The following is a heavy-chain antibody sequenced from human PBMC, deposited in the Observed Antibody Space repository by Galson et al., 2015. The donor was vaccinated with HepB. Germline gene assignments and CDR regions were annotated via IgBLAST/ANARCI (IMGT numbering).Heavy chain of an antibody. CDR2: IWYDGSNK. V-gene: IGHV3-33*01. CDR1: GFTFSSYG. Sequence: SLRLSCAASGFTFSSYGMHWVRQAPGKGLEWVAVIWYDGSNKYYADSVKGRFTISRDNSKNTLYLQMNSLRAEDTAVYYCARKKWLRLRGDAFDIWGQGTMVTVSS. J-gene: IGHJ3*02. D-gene: IGHD5-12*01. CDR3: ARKKWLRLRGDAFDI.